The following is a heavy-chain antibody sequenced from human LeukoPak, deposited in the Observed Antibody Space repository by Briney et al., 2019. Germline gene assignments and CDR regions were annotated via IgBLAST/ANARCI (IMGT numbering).Heavy chain of an antibody. CDR1: GGSFSAYY. V-gene: IGHV4-34*01. Sequence: SETLSLTCAVYGGSFSAYYWSWIRQPPGKGLEWIGEINHSGNTNYNPSLKSRVTISVDTSKNQFSLKLSSVTAADTAGYYCAGTLTTRLFTVDVWGKGTTVTVSS. CDR2: INHSGNT. CDR3: AGTLTTRLFTVDV. D-gene: IGHD4-11*01. J-gene: IGHJ6*04.